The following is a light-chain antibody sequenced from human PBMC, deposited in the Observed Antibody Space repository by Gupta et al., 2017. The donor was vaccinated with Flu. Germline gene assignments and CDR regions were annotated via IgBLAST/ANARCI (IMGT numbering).Light chain of an antibody. J-gene: IGLJ2*01. CDR2: ELN. CDR3: CSYSVTADIVV. CDR1: STDVGGDNI. Sequence: ISTNRVSTDVGGDNIVSWDHQPPGTAPKLMFYELNNRHSGIPDRFSGTKSDTTATVTTTGLHAEEDAYYYCCSYSVTADIVVFGAGTKLTVL. V-gene: IGLV2-23*02.